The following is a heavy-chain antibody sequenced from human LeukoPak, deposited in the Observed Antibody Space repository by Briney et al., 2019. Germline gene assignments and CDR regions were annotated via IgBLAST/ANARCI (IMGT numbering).Heavy chain of an antibody. V-gene: IGHV3-7*01. CDR1: GFTFSSFW. D-gene: IGHD2-15*01. CDR3: AREWELLLFDY. J-gene: IGHJ4*02. CDR2: IKLDGSEK. Sequence: GGSLRLSCAASGFTFSSFWMSWVRQAPGKGLEWVASIKLDGSEKYYVDSVKGRFTISRDNAKNSLYLQMNSLRAEDTAVYYCAREWELLLFDYWGQGTLVTVSS.